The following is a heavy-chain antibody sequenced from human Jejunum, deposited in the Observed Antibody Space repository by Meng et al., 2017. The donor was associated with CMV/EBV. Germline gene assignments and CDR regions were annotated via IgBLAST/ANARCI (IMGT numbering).Heavy chain of an antibody. CDR1: FNSYS. CDR3: ARDNHPGNYFYYYGIDF. J-gene: IGHJ6*02. V-gene: IGHV3-48*01. Sequence: FNSYSMNWVRQDPGKGLEWIAYISPNSNSILYADSVKGRFTVSRDNGNNSLYLQMSGLRAEDTAVYYCARDNHPGNYFYYYGIDFWGQGTTVTVSS. CDR2: ISPNSNSI. D-gene: IGHD1-14*01.